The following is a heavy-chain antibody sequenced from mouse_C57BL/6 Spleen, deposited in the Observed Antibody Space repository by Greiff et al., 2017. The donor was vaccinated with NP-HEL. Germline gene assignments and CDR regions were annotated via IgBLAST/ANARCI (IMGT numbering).Heavy chain of an antibody. CDR1: GYSFTGYY. CDR2: INPSTGGT. V-gene: IGHV1-43*01. D-gene: IGHD4-1*01. Sequence: EVQLQQSGPELVKPGASVKISCKASGYSFTGYYMHWVKQSSEKSLEWIGEINPSTGGTSYNQKFKGKATLTVDKSSSTAYMRLKSLTSEDSAVYYCARDWAYFDVWGTGTTVTVSS. J-gene: IGHJ1*03. CDR3: ARDWAYFDV.